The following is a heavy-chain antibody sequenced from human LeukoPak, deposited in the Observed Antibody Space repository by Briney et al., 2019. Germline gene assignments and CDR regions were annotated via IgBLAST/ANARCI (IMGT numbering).Heavy chain of an antibody. CDR3: ARRYCSSTSCNPYFFDF. J-gene: IGHJ4*02. Sequence: GESLKISCNGSGYTFTNYYIGWVRQMPGKGLDWMGIISPGDSEARYSPSFQGQVTISADKSISTAYLRWSSLKASDSAIYYCARRYCSSTSCNPYFFDFWGQGTLVTVSS. CDR2: ISPGDSEA. V-gene: IGHV5-51*01. D-gene: IGHD2-2*01. CDR1: GYTFTNYY.